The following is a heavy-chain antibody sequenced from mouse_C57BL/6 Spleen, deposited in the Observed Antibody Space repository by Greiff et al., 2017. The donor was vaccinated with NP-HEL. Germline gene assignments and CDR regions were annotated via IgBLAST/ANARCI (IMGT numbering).Heavy chain of an antibody. D-gene: IGHD2-2*01. J-gene: IGHJ3*01. CDR3: ARGFYGYEFAY. Sequence: QVQLKQPGAELVMPGASVKLSCKASGYTFTSYWMHWVKQRPGQGLEWIGEIDPSDSYTNYNQKFKGKSTLTVDKSSSTAYMQLSSLTSEDSAVYYCARGFYGYEFAYWGQGTLVTVSA. V-gene: IGHV1-69*01. CDR2: IDPSDSYT. CDR1: GYTFTSYW.